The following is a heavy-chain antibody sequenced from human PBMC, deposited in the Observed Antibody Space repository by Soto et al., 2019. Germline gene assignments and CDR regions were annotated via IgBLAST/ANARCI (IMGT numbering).Heavy chain of an antibody. D-gene: IGHD3-10*01. J-gene: IGHJ6*02. CDR2: INSGGNT. Sequence: EVQLVESGGGLVQPGGSLRLSCAASGFGVSNNYMSWVRQAPGKGLEWVSAINSGGNTYYADSVKGRFTISRDNSKNTVYLQMNSVGAEDTAVYYCARGGESLGYGEYCYYGRDVWGQGTRVTVSS. V-gene: IGHV3-66*01. CDR1: GFGVSNNY. CDR3: ARGGESLGYGEYCYYGRDV.